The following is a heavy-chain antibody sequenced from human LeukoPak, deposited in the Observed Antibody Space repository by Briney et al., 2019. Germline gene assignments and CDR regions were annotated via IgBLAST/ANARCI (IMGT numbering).Heavy chain of an antibody. V-gene: IGHV3-48*03. CDR2: ISSSGSTI. Sequence: PGGTLRLSCAASGFTFSSYEMSWVRQAPGKGLEWVSYISSSGSTIYYADSVKGRFTISRDNAKNSLYLQMNSLRAEDTAVYYCAELGITMIGGVWGKGTTVTISS. D-gene: IGHD3-10*02. CDR1: GFTFSSYE. J-gene: IGHJ6*04. CDR3: AELGITMIGGV.